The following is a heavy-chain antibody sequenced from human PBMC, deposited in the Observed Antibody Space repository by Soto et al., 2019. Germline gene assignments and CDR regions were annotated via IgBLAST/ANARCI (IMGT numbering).Heavy chain of an antibody. CDR1: GFTFSRYG. CDR2: IWYDGSNK. J-gene: IGHJ6*03. D-gene: IGHD1-7*01. CDR3: ARDPTETNYYYYYMDV. Sequence: QVQLVESGGGVVQPGRSPRLSCAASGFTFSRYGMHWVRQAPGKGLEWVAVIWYDGSNKYYEDFVKGRFTITRDNSKNTLYLQMNSLRAEDTAVYYCARDPTETNYYYYYMDVWGKGTTVTVSS. V-gene: IGHV3-33*01.